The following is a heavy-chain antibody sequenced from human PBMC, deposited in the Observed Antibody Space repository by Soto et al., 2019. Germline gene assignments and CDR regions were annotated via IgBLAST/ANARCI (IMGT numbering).Heavy chain of an antibody. Sequence: GGSLKLSCAASGFTFSGSAMHWVRQASGKGLEWVGRIRSKANSYATAYAASVKGRFTISRDDSKNTAYLQMNSLKTEDTAVYYCTRLDGGWVGANYYYYYGMDVWGQGTTVTVSS. CDR1: GFTFSGSA. J-gene: IGHJ6*02. CDR2: IRSKANSYAT. D-gene: IGHD3-16*01. V-gene: IGHV3-73*01. CDR3: TRLDGGWVGANYYYYYGMDV.